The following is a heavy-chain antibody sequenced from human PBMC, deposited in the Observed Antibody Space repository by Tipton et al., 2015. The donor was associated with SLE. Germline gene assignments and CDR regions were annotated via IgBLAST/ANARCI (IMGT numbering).Heavy chain of an antibody. D-gene: IGHD2-21*02. CDR3: ARVGRGDVFAFDI. CDR1: GGSISSHY. Sequence: LRLSCTVSGGSISSHYWGWIRQPPGKGLEWIGYIYYSGSTNYNPSLKSRVTISVDTSKNQFSLKLSSVTAADTAVYYCARVGRGDVFAFDIWGQGTMVTVSS. CDR2: IYYSGST. J-gene: IGHJ3*02. V-gene: IGHV4-59*11.